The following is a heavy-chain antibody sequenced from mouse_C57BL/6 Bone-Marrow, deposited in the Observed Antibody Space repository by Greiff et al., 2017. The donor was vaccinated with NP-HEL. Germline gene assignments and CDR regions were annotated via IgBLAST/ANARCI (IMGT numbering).Heavy chain of an antibody. J-gene: IGHJ3*01. CDR1: GYSFTDYN. V-gene: IGHV1-39*01. Sequence: VQLQQSGPELVKPGASVKISCKASGYSFTDYNMNWVKQSNGKSLEWIGVINPNYGTTSYNQKFKGKATLTVDQSSSTAYMQLNSLTSEDSAVYYGATHYNYGSSSAWFAYWGQGTLVTVSA. CDR3: ATHYNYGSSSAWFAY. D-gene: IGHD1-1*01. CDR2: INPNYGTT.